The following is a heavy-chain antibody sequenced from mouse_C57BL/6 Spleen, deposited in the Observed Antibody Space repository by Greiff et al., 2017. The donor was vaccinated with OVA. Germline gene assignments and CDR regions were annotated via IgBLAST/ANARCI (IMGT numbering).Heavy chain of an antibody. J-gene: IGHJ4*01. D-gene: IGHD1-1*01. CDR1: GYTFTSYW. Sequence: VQLQQPGPELVKPGASVKLSCKASGYTFTSYWMHWVKPRPGQGLEWIGNINPSNGGTNYNEQFKSKATLTVDTSSSTAYMQLSSLTSEDSAVYYCAGRITTVYAMGYWGHGTSVTVAS. CDR3: AGRITTVYAMGY. CDR2: INPSNGGT. V-gene: IGHV1-53*01.